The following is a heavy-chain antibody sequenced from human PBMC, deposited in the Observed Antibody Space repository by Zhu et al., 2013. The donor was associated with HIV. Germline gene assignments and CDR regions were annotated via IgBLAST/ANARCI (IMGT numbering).Heavy chain of an antibody. CDR1: GYSISSGYY. CDR2: IYHSGST. CDR3: AREDRMIVVVTLNWFRP. D-gene: IGHD3-22*01. V-gene: IGHV4-38-2*02. J-gene: IGHJ5*02. Sequence: QVQLQESGPGLVKPSETLSLTCTVSGYSISSGYYWGWIRQPPGKGLEWIGSIYHSGSTYYNPSLKSRVTISVDTSKNQFSLKLSSVTAADTAVYYCAREDRMIVVVTLNWFRPVGPREPWSPSP.